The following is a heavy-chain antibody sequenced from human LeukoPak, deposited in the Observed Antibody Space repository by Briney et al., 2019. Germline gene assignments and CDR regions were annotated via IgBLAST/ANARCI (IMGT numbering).Heavy chain of an antibody. CDR1: GGSISSSSYY. CDR3: ASGVAARLFDY. D-gene: IGHD2-15*01. Sequence: PSGTLSLTCTVSGGSISSSSYYWGWIRQPPGKGLEWIGSIYYSGSTYYNPSLKSRVTISVDTSKNQFSLKLSSVTAADTAVYYCASGVAARLFDYWGQGTLVTVSS. J-gene: IGHJ4*02. V-gene: IGHV4-39*01. CDR2: IYYSGST.